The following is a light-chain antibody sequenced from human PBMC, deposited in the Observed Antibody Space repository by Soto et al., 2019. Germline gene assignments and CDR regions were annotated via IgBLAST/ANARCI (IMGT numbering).Light chain of an antibody. CDR3: QSDYSGLSGVVV. J-gene: IGLJ2*01. CDR1: RSTIGAGYD. CDR2: GNS. V-gene: IGLV1-40*01. Sequence: QYALTQPPSVSGAPGQRVTISCPGSRSTIGAGYDVHWYQQLPGTAPKLLIDGNSNRPSGVPDRFSGSKSGTSASLAITGLHAEAEAGYFCQSDYSGLSGVVVFCGGTKLTV.